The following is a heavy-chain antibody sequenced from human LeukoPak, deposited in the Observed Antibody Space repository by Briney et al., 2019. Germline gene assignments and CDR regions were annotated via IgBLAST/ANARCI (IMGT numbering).Heavy chain of an antibody. Sequence: PGGSLKISCKGSGYSFTSYWIGWVRQLPGKGLEWMGIIYPGDFDTRYSPSFQGQVTISADKSISTAYLQWSSLKASDTAMYYCARRFWNYYDSSGYLFDYWGQGTLVTVSS. D-gene: IGHD3-22*01. CDR3: ARRFWNYYDSSGYLFDY. CDR2: IYPGDFDT. V-gene: IGHV5-51*01. CDR1: GYSFTSYW. J-gene: IGHJ4*02.